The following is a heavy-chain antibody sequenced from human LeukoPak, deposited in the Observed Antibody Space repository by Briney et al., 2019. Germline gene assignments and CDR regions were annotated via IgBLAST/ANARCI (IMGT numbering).Heavy chain of an antibody. V-gene: IGHV1-69*05. Sequence: SVKVSCKASGGTFSSYAISWVRQAPGQGLEWMGRIIPIFGTANYAQKFQGRVTITTDESTSTAYMELSSLRSEDTAVYYCARELGMAAAGIFDYWGQGTLVTVSS. J-gene: IGHJ4*02. CDR2: IIPIFGTA. D-gene: IGHD6-13*01. CDR3: ARELGMAAAGIFDY. CDR1: GGTFSSYA.